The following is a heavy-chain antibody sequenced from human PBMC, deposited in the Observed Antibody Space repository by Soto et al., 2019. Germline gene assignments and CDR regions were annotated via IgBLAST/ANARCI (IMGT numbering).Heavy chain of an antibody. V-gene: IGHV4-59*02. CDR2: SYYSEDT. Sequence: SETLSLTCTVPSASVGTYHWTWIRQPPGKGLEWIGSSYYSEDTNYNPSLTSRVTISEETSQKQFSLKLRSVTAADTPACFSVRARGYCSDTTCYPYFYAMDVWGQGTTVTVSS. D-gene: IGHD2-2*01. CDR3: VRARGYCSDTTCYPYFYAMDV. J-gene: IGHJ6*02. CDR1: SASVGTYH.